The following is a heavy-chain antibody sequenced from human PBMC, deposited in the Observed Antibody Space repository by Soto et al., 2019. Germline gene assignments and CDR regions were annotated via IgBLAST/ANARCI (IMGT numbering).Heavy chain of an antibody. CDR1: GGSFSGYY. CDR3: ARERVVPAGPLYYFDY. CDR2: INHNGLT. D-gene: IGHD2-2*01. J-gene: IGHJ4*02. Sequence: QVQLQQWGAGLLKPAETLSLTCGVSGGSFSGYYWSWIRQAPGKGLELIGEINHNGLTNYAPSLKSRVAISVDMSKNQFSLKLTSVTAADTAVYYCARERVVPAGPLYYFDYWGQGALVTVSS. V-gene: IGHV4-34*01.